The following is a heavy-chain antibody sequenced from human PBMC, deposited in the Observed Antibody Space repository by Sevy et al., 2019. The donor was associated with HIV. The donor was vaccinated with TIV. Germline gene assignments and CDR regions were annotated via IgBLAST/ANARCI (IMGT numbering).Heavy chain of an antibody. D-gene: IGHD3-10*01. Sequence: GGSLRLSCAASGFSFSSYAMSWVRQAPGKGLEWVSGISGSGITTYYADPVKGRLTISRDNSKNTLHLQMNSLRAEDTAVYYGAGVAGSGTYYSGDFDYWGQGTLVTVSS. J-gene: IGHJ4*02. CDR3: AGVAGSGTYYSGDFDY. V-gene: IGHV3-23*01. CDR2: ISGSGITT. CDR1: GFSFSSYA.